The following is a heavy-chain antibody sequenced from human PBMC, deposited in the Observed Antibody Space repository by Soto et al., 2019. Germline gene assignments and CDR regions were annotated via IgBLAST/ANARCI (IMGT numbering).Heavy chain of an antibody. J-gene: IGHJ6*03. D-gene: IGHD1-7*01. Sequence: SETLSLTCTVSGGSISSYYWSWIRQPPGKGLEWIGYIYYSGSTNYNPSLKSRVTISVDTSKNQFSLKLSSVTAADTAVYYCARGLELRAYYYYYYMDVWGKGTTVTVSS. CDR3: ARGLELRAYYYYYYMDV. CDR1: GGSISSYY. CDR2: IYYSGST. V-gene: IGHV4-59*01.